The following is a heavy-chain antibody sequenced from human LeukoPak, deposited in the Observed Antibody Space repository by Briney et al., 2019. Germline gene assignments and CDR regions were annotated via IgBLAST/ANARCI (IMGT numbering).Heavy chain of an antibody. D-gene: IGHD6-19*01. CDR1: GYTFTSYY. CDR2: INPSGGST. J-gene: IGHJ6*02. CDR3: ARVDTSQDGLPSIAVAGTGPWAGGMDV. Sequence: GASVKVSCKASGYTFTSYYMHWVRQAPGQGLEWMGIINPSGGSTSYAQKFQGRVTITADKSTSTAYMELSSLRSEDTAVYYCARVDTSQDGLPSIAVAGTGPWAGGMDVWGQGTTVTVSS. V-gene: IGHV1-46*01.